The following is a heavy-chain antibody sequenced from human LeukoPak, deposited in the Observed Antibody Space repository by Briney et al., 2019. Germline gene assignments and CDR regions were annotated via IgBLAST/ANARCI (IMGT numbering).Heavy chain of an antibody. CDR2: IRYDGSNK. J-gene: IGHJ4*02. D-gene: IGHD3-22*01. Sequence: GGSLRLSCAVSGFTVSSNYMYWVRQAPGKGLEWVAFIRYDGSNKYYADSVKGRFTISRDNSKNTLYLQMNSLRAEDTAVYYCANTVYYYDSSGYYDYWGQGTLVTVSS. V-gene: IGHV3-30*02. CDR1: GFTVSSNY. CDR3: ANTVYYYDSSGYYDY.